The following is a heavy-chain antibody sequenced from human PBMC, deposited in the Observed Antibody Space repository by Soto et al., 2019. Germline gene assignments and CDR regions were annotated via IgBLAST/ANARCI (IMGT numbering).Heavy chain of an antibody. J-gene: IGHJ4*02. V-gene: IGHV3-23*01. CDR1: GLAFTNYA. CDR3: AKPPEVAAARGFFDH. Sequence: VGSLILCDASPGLAFTNYALSWVRPAPGKGLEWVSSMSGGGGGTYYADSVTCRFTISRDISKNTLYLEMNSLTAEDTDVYYCAKPPEVAAARGFFDHWGQGTLVTVSS. D-gene: IGHD2-15*01. CDR2: MSGGGGGT.